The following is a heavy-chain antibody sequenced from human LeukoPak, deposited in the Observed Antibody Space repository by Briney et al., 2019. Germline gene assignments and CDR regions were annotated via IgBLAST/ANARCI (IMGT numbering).Heavy chain of an antibody. Sequence: PGGSLRLFCAASGFTFSSYEMNWVRQAPGKGLEWVSYISSSGSTIYYADSVKGRFTISRDNAKNSLYLQMNSLRAEDTAVYYCARVIGYYGSGSDYWGQGTLVTVSS. CDR2: ISSSGSTI. J-gene: IGHJ4*02. D-gene: IGHD3-10*01. V-gene: IGHV3-48*03. CDR3: ARVIGYYGSGSDY. CDR1: GFTFSSYE.